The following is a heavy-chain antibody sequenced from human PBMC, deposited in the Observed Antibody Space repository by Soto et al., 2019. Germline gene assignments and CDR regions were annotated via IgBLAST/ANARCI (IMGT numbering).Heavy chain of an antibody. CDR3: ARDSSGYYWFDP. J-gene: IGHJ5*02. D-gene: IGHD3-22*01. Sequence: SETLSLTSGVSGFSISSGYFWGWIRQPPGKGPEWLGSIYHSGTTYYNPSVKGRVTISVDTSKNQFSLKMSSVTAADTAVYYCARDSSGYYWFDPGAREPWSPSPQ. CDR2: IYHSGTT. CDR1: GFSISSGYF. V-gene: IGHV4-38-2*02.